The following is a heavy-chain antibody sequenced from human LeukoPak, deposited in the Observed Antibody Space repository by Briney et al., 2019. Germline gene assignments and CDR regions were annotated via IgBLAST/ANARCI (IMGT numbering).Heavy chain of an antibody. D-gene: IGHD1-14*01. CDR2: IYYSGST. CDR1: GGSISSGDYY. V-gene: IGHV4-31*03. J-gene: IGHJ5*02. CDR3: ARVITQGGWFDP. Sequence: NASETLSLTCTVSGGSISSGDYYWSWIRQHPGKGLEWIGYIYYSGSTYYNPSLKSRVTISVDTSKNQFSLKLSSVTAADTAVYYCARVITQGGWFDPWGQGTLVTVSS.